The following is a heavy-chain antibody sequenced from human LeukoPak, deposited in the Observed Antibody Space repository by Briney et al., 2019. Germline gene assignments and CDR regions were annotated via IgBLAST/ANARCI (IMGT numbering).Heavy chain of an antibody. J-gene: IGHJ4*02. V-gene: IGHV3-53*01. CDR1: GFTVSSNY. Sequence: GGSLRLSCAASGFTVSSNYMSWVRQAPGKGLEWVSVIYSGNNTDYADSVRGRFTISTDNSKNTLYLQMNSLRAEDTAVYYCAKRDSQFGEFDYWGQGTLVTVSS. CDR2: IYSGNNT. CDR3: AKRDSQFGEFDY. D-gene: IGHD3-16*01.